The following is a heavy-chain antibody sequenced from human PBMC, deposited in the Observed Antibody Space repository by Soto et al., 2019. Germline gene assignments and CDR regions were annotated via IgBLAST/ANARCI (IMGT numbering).Heavy chain of an antibody. Sequence: QDQLVQSGAEVKKPGASVKVSCKASGYTFTTYGMHWVRQAPGQRLEWMGWINADNGDTKYSQKFQGRVTITRDTSASTTYMELSSLRSEDTALYYCARVVIQAFHYWGQGTLVTVSS. CDR2: INADNGDT. V-gene: IGHV1-3*01. J-gene: IGHJ4*02. D-gene: IGHD1-26*01. CDR3: ARVVIQAFHY. CDR1: GYTFTTYG.